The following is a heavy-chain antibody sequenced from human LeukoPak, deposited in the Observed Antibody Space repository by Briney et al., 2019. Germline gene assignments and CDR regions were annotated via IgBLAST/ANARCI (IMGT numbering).Heavy chain of an antibody. Sequence: GGSLRLSCAASGFTFSSYSMNWVRQAPGKGLEWVSYISSSSTIYYADSVKGRFTISRDNAKNSLYLQMNSLRAEDTAVYYCASEGPSGDFWSGPIGDYYYYMDVWGKGTTVTVSS. CDR1: GFTFSSYS. J-gene: IGHJ6*03. D-gene: IGHD3-3*01. V-gene: IGHV3-48*01. CDR3: ASEGPSGDFWSGPIGDYYYYMDV. CDR2: ISSSSTI.